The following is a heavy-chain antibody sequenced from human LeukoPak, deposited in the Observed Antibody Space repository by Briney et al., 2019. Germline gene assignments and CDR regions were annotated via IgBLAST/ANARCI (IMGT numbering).Heavy chain of an antibody. CDR3: AKERLGDSGYDPNETYFDY. J-gene: IGHJ4*02. V-gene: IGHV3-30*18. Sequence: GGSLRLSCAASGFTFSSYGMHWVRQAPGKGLEWVAVISYDGSNKYYADSVKGRFTISRDNSKNTLYLQMNSLRAEDTAVYYCAKERLGDSGYDPNETYFDYWGQGTLVTVSS. CDR2: ISYDGSNK. D-gene: IGHD5-12*01. CDR1: GFTFSSYG.